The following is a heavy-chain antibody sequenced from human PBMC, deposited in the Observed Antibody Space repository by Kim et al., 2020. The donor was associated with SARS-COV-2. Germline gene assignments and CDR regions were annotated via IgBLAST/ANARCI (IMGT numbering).Heavy chain of an antibody. V-gene: IGHV1-2*02. D-gene: IGHD3-22*01. CDR3: ARDGKVKHYYDSSGSEGYYYYYGMDV. J-gene: IGHJ6*02. CDR2: INPNSGGT. CDR1: GYTFTGYY. Sequence: ASVKVSCKASGYTFTGYYMHWVRQAPGQGLEWMGWINPNSGGTNYAQKFQGRVTMTRDTSISTAYMELSRLRSDDTAVYYCARDGKVKHYYDSSGSEGYYYYYGMDVWGQGTTVTVSS.